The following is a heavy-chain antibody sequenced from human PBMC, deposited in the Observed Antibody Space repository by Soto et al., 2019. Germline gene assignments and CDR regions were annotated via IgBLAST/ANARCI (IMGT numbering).Heavy chain of an antibody. CDR1: VFSVSNGIYY. Sequence: AGIXSLTCTVSVFSVSNGIYYWSGMRQPPGKGREWIGNVYVTGTTIYNPSLKSRVTMSLDTYKDHFFLKLTSVTDAETDVYFCERYCNTYQCSNSYYFDYWGLGTLVTVSS. D-gene: IGHD2-15*01. CDR2: VYVTGTT. V-gene: IGHV4-61*01. J-gene: IGHJ4*02. CDR3: ERYCNTYQCSNSYYFDY.